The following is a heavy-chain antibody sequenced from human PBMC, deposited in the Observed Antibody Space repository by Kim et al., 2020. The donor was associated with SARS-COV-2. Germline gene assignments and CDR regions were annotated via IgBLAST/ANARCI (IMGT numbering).Heavy chain of an antibody. D-gene: IGHD3-10*01. V-gene: IGHV3-48*04. CDR2: ISSSSSTI. CDR3: ARDREWFGSYFDY. J-gene: IGHJ4*02. CDR1: GFTFSSYS. Sequence: GGSLRLSCAASGFTFSSYSMNWVRQAPGKGLEWVSYISSSSSTIYYADSVKGRFTISRDNAKNSLYLQMNSLRAEDTAVYYCARDREWFGSYFDYWGQGTLVTVSS.